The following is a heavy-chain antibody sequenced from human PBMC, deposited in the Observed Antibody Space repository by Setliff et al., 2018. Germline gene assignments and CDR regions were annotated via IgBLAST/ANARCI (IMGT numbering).Heavy chain of an antibody. CDR3: ARSFSRSEKFLLDY. CDR2: ILHSGNI. V-gene: IGHV4-34*12. D-gene: IGHD2-15*01. Sequence: ETLSLTCAVYGGSFSGYYWSWIRQPPGKRLEWIGEILHSGNINYNPSLKSRVTISMDTSKNQFSLKVNSVTAADTAVYYCARSFSRSEKFLLDYWGQGALVTVSS. CDR1: GGSFSGYY. J-gene: IGHJ4*02.